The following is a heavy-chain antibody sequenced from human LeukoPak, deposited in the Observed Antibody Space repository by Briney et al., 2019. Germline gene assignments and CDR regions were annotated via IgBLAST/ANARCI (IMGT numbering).Heavy chain of an antibody. D-gene: IGHD5-12*01. V-gene: IGHV1-2*02. Sequence: ASVKVSCKASGYTFTGYYMHWVRQAPGQGLEWMGWINPNSGGTNYAQKFQGRVTMTRDTSISTAYMELSRLRSDDTAVYYCARGSGYSGYDSWFDPWGQGTLVTVSS. CDR3: ARGSGYSGYDSWFDP. J-gene: IGHJ5*02. CDR2: INPNSGGT. CDR1: GYTFTGYY.